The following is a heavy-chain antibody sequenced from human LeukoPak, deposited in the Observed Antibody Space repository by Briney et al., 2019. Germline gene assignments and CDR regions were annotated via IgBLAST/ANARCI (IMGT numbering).Heavy chain of an antibody. CDR2: ISSSSSTI. J-gene: IGHJ4*02. CDR3: ARGHTLREDIVTLGN. V-gene: IGHV3-48*01. Sequence: PGGSLRLSCAASGLTLTTHSMNSVRQAPGKGLEWVSYISSSSSTIYYADSVKGRFTISRDNAKNSLYLQMDSLRAEDTAVYYCARGHTLREDIVTLGNWGQGTLVTVSS. D-gene: IGHD5-12*01. CDR1: GLTLTTHS.